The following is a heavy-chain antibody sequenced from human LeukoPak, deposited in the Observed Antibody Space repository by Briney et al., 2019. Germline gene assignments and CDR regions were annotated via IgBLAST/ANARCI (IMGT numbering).Heavy chain of an antibody. V-gene: IGHV4-59*08. CDR1: GGSISSYY. D-gene: IGHD3-16*02. CDR3: AVPIMITFGGVIVQYYFDY. Sequence: ASETLSLTCTVSGGSISSYYWSWIRQPPGKGLEWIGYIYYSGSTNYNPSLKSRVTISVDTSKNQFSLKLSSVTAADTAVYYCAVPIMITFGGVIVQYYFDYWGQGTLVTVSS. CDR2: IYYSGST. J-gene: IGHJ4*02.